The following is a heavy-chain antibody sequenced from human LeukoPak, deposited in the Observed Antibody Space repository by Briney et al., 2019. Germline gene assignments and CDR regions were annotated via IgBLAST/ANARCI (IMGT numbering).Heavy chain of an antibody. V-gene: IGHV4-39*01. CDR3: ARHGGGYCSGGSCYVDY. CDR2: IYYSGST. Sequence: SETLSLXCTVSGGSNSSSSYYWGWSRQPPGKGPEWIGSIYYSGSTYYNPSLKSRVTISVDTSKNQFSLKVSSVTAADTAVYYCARHGGGYCSGGSCYVDYWGQGTLVTVSS. J-gene: IGHJ4*02. CDR1: GGSNSSSSYY. D-gene: IGHD2-15*01.